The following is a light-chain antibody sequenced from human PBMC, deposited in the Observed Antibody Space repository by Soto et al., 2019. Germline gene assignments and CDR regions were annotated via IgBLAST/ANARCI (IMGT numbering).Light chain of an antibody. CDR2: AAS. V-gene: IGKV1-9*01. CDR3: QQLNSYPRT. Sequence: IQLTQSPSSLSASVGDRVTITCRASQGISSYLAWYQQKPGKAPKLLLYAASTLPSGVPARFSGSGSGTDFTLTISSLQPEDFATYYCQQLNSYPRTFGQGTKVEIK. J-gene: IGKJ1*01. CDR1: QGISSY.